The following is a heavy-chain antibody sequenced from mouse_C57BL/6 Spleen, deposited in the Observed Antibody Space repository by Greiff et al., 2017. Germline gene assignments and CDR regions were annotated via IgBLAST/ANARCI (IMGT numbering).Heavy chain of an antibody. V-gene: IGHV1-64*01. Sequence: QVQLQQPGAELVKPGASVKLSCKASGYTFTGYWMHWVKQRPGQGLEWIGMIHPNSGSTNYNEKFKSKATLTVDKSSRTAYMQLSRLTAEDSADYGGACEGCYYDGYFDVWGTGTTVTVSS. D-gene: IGHD2-4*01. CDR2: IHPNSGST. CDR3: ACEGCYYDGYFDV. CDR1: GYTFTGYW. J-gene: IGHJ1*03.